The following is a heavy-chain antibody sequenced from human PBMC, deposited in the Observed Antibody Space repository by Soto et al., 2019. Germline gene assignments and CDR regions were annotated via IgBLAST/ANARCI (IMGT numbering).Heavy chain of an antibody. J-gene: IGHJ5*02. D-gene: IGHD3-16*02. CDR2: IKEDGSEK. CDR3: ARYRSLDP. V-gene: IGHV3-7*03. Sequence: GGSLRLSCADSGFILRNYWMSWVRQAPGMGLQWVASIKEDGSEKYYVDPVKGRFTISRENAKNSLYLQMNSLGAEDTAVYYCARYRSLDPWGQGILVTVSS. CDR1: GFILRNYW.